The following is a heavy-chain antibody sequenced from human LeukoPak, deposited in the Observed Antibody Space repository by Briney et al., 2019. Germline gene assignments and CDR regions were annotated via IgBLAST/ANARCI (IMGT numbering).Heavy chain of an antibody. CDR3: AKGPLRGTAAAIDY. V-gene: IGHV3-23*01. Sequence: GGSLRLSCAASGFTFSCFPMSWLRQAPGKVLEWVSAITGGGDSIYYADSVKGRFTISRDISTDTLWLQMDSLRTEDTAVYYCAKGPLRGTAAAIDYWGQGTLVTVSS. CDR1: GFTFSCFP. D-gene: IGHD2-2*01. J-gene: IGHJ4*02. CDR2: ITGGGDSI.